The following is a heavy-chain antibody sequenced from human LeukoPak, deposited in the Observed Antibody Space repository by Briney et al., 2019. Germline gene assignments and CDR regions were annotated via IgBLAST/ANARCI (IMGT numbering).Heavy chain of an antibody. Sequence: SETLSLTCTVSDGSIRSFYWSWIRQSAGKGLEWVGRIYSHGNANYNPSLNSRVTMSLDTSKNQFSLKLTSVTAADTAVYYCARFRMTASATAAFDLWGQGTLVTVSS. V-gene: IGHV4-4*07. J-gene: IGHJ3*01. CDR3: ARFRMTASATAAFDL. CDR2: IYSHGNA. CDR1: DGSIRSFY. D-gene: IGHD6-13*01.